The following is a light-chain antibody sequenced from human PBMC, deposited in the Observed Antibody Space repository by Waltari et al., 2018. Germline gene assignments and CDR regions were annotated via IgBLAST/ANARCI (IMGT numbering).Light chain of an antibody. CDR2: NNN. Sequence: QHVLIQPPSASGTLGQRVPISSSGISANIGGNTVNWYQQFPGAAPKVFIYNNNQRPSGVPVRFSGSKSGTSASLAISGLQSEDEANYYCAAWDDSVNAWLFGGGAKLTVL. V-gene: IGLV1-44*01. CDR1: SANIGGNT. CDR3: AAWDDSVNAWL. J-gene: IGLJ3*02.